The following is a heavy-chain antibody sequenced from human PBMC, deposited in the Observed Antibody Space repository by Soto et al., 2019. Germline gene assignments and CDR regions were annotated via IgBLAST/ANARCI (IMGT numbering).Heavy chain of an antibody. Sequence: QVQLQESGPGLVKPSETLSLTCTVSGGSVSSGSYYWSWLRQPPGKGLEWIGYIYYSGSTNYNPSLKSRVTLSVDTSKNQFSLKLSSVTAADTAVYYCARDHCSSTSCYPWFDPWGQGTLVTVSS. CDR2: IYYSGST. J-gene: IGHJ5*02. CDR1: GGSVSSGSYY. D-gene: IGHD2-2*01. V-gene: IGHV4-61*01. CDR3: ARDHCSSTSCYPWFDP.